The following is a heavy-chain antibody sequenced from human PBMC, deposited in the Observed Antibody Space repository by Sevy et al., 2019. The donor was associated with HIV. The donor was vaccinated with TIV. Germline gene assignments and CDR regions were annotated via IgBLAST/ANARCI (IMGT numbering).Heavy chain of an antibody. Sequence: ASVKVSCKASGYTFTSYGISWVRQAPGQGLEWMGWISAYKGNTNYAQKLQGRVTMTTDKSTSTAYMELRSLRSDDTAVYYCASAIAAAGTDAFDIWGQGTMFTVSS. V-gene: IGHV1-18*01. CDR3: ASAIAAAGTDAFDI. CDR1: GYTFTSYG. D-gene: IGHD6-13*01. J-gene: IGHJ3*02. CDR2: ISAYKGNT.